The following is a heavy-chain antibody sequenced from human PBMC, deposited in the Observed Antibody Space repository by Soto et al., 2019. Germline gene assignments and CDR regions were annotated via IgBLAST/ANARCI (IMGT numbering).Heavy chain of an antibody. CDR1: GFTFSSYG. V-gene: IGHV3-33*01. CDR2: IWYDGSNK. D-gene: IGHD5-12*01. CDR3: ARDSRGGATISVGYYYYYMDV. Sequence: QVQLVESGGGVVQPGRSLRLSCAASGFTFSSYGMHWVRQAPGKGQEWVAVIWYDGSNKYYADSVKGRFTISRDNSKNTLYLQMNSLRAEDTAVYYCARDSRGGATISVGYYYYYMDVWGKGTTVTVSS. J-gene: IGHJ6*03.